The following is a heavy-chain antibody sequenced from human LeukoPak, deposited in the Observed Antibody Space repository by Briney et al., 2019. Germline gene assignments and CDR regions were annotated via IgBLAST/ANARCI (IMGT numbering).Heavy chain of an antibody. J-gene: IGHJ4*02. V-gene: IGHV3-30*02. CDR1: GFTFSSYC. CDR3: AKDHVVVPAAIPHFDY. CDR2: IRYDGSNK. D-gene: IGHD2-2*02. Sequence: PGGSLRLSCAASGFTFSSYCMHWVRQAPGKGLEWVAFIRYDGSNKYYADSVKGRFTISRDNSKNTLYLQMNSLRAEDTAVYYCAKDHVVVPAAIPHFDYWGQGTLVTVSS.